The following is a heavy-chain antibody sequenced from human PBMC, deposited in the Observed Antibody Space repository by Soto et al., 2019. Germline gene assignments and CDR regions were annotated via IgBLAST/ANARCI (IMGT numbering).Heavy chain of an antibody. CDR1: GGSISSGGYY. D-gene: IGHD4-17*01. Sequence: PSETLSLTCTVSGGSISSGGYYWSWIRQHPGKGLEWIGYIYYSGSTYYNPSLKSRVTISVDTSKNQFSLKLSSVTAADTAVYYCAGLGDESAFDIWGQGTMVTVSS. CDR3: AGLGDESAFDI. V-gene: IGHV4-31*03. J-gene: IGHJ3*02. CDR2: IYYSGST.